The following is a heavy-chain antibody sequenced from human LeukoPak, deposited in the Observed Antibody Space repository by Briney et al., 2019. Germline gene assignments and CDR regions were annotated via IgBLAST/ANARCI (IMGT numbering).Heavy chain of an antibody. D-gene: IGHD5-18*01. J-gene: IGHJ3*02. V-gene: IGHV3-33*01. CDR2: IWYDGSNK. CDR3: ARVWDSYGGTDAFDT. Sequence: GGSLRLSCAASGFTFSSYGMHWVRQAPGKGLEWVAVIWYDGSNKYYADSVKGRFTISRDNSKNTLYLQMNSLRAEDTAVYYCARVWDSYGGTDAFDTWGQGTMVTVSS. CDR1: GFTFSSYG.